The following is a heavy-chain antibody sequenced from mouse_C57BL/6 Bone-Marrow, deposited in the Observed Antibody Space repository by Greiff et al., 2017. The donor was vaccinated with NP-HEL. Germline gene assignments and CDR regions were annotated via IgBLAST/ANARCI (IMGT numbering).Heavy chain of an antibody. CDR1: GYAFTNYL. Sequence: VKLQESGAELVRPGTSVKVSCKASGYAFTNYLIEWVKQRPGQGLEWIGVINPGSGGTNYNEKFKGKATLTADKSSSTAYMQRSSLTSEDSAVYFCARLTKGLDYWGQGTTLTVSS. V-gene: IGHV1-54*01. CDR3: ARLTKGLDY. D-gene: IGHD1-1*01. CDR2: INPGSGGT. J-gene: IGHJ2*01.